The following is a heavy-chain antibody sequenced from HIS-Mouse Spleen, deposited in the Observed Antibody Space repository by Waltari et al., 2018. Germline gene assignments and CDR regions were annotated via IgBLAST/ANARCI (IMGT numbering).Heavy chain of an antibody. CDR2: IYYSGST. Sequence: QVQLQESGPGLVKPSQTLALTCTVPGGSTRRGDHYWRGVRQPPGKGLEWIGYIYYSGSTYYNPSLKSRVTISVDTSKNQFSLKLSSVTAADTAVYYCARGSVDTAMVFDYWGQGTLVTVSS. CDR3: ARGSVDTAMVFDY. D-gene: IGHD5-18*01. V-gene: IGHV4-30-4*01. CDR1: GGSTRRGDHY. J-gene: IGHJ4*02.